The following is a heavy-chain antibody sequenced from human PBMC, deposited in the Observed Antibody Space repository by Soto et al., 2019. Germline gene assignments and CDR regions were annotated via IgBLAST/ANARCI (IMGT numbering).Heavy chain of an antibody. D-gene: IGHD3-16*02. J-gene: IGHJ4*02. CDR3: ARGSGYLDY. CDR1: GFTFSSYS. V-gene: IGHV3-21*01. Sequence: PGGSLRLSCAASGFTFSSYSVNWVRQAPGKGLEWVSSISSSSSTNYADSVKGRFTISRDNAKNTLYMQLSSLRAEDTAVYYCARGSGYLDYWGQGALVTVSS. CDR2: ISSSSST.